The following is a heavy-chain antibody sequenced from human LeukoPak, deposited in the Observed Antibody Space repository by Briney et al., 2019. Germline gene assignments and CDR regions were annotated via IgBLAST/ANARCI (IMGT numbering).Heavy chain of an antibody. J-gene: IGHJ3*02. V-gene: IGHV4-59*01. Sequence: SETLSLTCTVSGGSISSYYWSWIRQPPGKGLEWIGYIYYSGSTNYNPSLKSRVTISVDTSKNQFSLKLSSVTAADTAVYYCARALVTTRAFDIWDQGTMVTVSS. D-gene: IGHD4-17*01. CDR3: ARALVTTRAFDI. CDR2: IYYSGST. CDR1: GGSISSYY.